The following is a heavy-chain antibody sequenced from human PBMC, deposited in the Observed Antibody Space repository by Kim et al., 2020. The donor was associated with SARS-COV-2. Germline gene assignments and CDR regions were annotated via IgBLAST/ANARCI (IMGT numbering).Heavy chain of an antibody. CDR2: INHSGST. CDR1: GGSFSGYY. J-gene: IGHJ6*02. V-gene: IGHV4-34*01. D-gene: IGHD3-9*01. CDR3: ARMVLYYDILTGSRRYYYYYGMDV. Sequence: SETLSLTCAVYGGSFSGYYWSWIRQPPGKGLEWIGEINHSGSTNYNPSLKSRVTISVDTSKNQFSLKLSSVTAADTAVYYCARMVLYYDILTGSRRYYYYYGMDVWGQGTTVTVSS.